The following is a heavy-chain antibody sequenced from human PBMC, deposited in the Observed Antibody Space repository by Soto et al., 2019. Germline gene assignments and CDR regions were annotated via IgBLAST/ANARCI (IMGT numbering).Heavy chain of an antibody. V-gene: IGHV4-31*03. CDR2: IYYSGST. CDR3: ARSYYDSSGSPPGSFDY. D-gene: IGHD3-22*01. J-gene: IGHJ4*02. CDR1: GGSISSGGYY. Sequence: QVQLQESGPGLVKPSQTLSLTCTVSGGSISSGGYYWSWIRQHPGKGLEWIGYIYYSGSTYYNPSLKSRVTISVDTSKNQFSLKLSSVTAAYTAVYYCARSYYDSSGSPPGSFDYWGQGTLVTVSS.